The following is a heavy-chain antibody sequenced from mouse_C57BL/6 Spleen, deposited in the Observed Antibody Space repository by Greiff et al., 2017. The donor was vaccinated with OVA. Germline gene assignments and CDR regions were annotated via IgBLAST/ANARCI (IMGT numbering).Heavy chain of an antibody. J-gene: IGHJ1*03. CDR1: GFTFSSYA. Sequence: EVKLMESGGGLVKPGGSLKLSCAASGFTFSSYAMSWVRQTPEKRLEWVATISDGGSYTYYPDNVKGRFTISRDNAKNNLYLQMSHLKSEDTAMYYCARDKIPYYYGSSSRYFDVWGTGTTVTVSS. D-gene: IGHD1-1*01. CDR3: ARDKIPYYYGSSSRYFDV. V-gene: IGHV5-4*01. CDR2: ISDGGSYT.